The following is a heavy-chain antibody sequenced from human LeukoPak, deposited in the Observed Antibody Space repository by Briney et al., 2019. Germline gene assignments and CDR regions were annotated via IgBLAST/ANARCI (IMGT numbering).Heavy chain of an antibody. J-gene: IGHJ3*02. CDR2: INPNSGGT. D-gene: IGHD2-2*01. V-gene: IGHV1-2*02. Sequence: GASVKVSCKASGYTLTGYYMHWVRQAPGQGLEWMGWINPNSGGTNYAQKFQGRVTMTRDTSISTAYMELSRLRSDDTAVYYCARSIVVVPAANIGGAFDIWGQGTMVTVSS. CDR1: GYTLTGYY. CDR3: ARSIVVVPAANIGGAFDI.